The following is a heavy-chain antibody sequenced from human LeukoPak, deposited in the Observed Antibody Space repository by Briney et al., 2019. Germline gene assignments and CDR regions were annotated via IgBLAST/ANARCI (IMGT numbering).Heavy chain of an antibody. J-gene: IGHJ6*02. CDR3: ARDSYYGSGSYYVPDYYYYGMDV. CDR1: GFTFSSSG. CDR2: IWYDGSNK. V-gene: IGHV3-33*01. Sequence: PGGSLRLSCSASGFTFSSSGMHWVRQAPGKGLEWVAVIWYDGSNKYYADSVKGRFTISRDNSKNTLYLQMNSLRADDTAVYYCARDSYYGSGSYYVPDYYYYGMDVWGQGTTVTVSS. D-gene: IGHD3-10*01.